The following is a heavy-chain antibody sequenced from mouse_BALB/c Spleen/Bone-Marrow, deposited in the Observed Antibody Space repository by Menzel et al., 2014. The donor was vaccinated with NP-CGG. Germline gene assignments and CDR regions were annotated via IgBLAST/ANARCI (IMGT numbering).Heavy chain of an antibody. CDR2: IDPANGNA. V-gene: IGHV14-3*02. Sequence: EVQVVESGAELVKPGASVKLSCTASGFNIKDTYMHWVKRRPEQGLEWIGRIDPANGNAKYDPKFQGKATITADTSSNTAYLQLSSLTPEDTAVYYCARYRLGTYFDFWGQGTTLTVSS. J-gene: IGHJ2*01. CDR3: ARYRLGTYFDF. D-gene: IGHD2-14*01. CDR1: GFNIKDTY.